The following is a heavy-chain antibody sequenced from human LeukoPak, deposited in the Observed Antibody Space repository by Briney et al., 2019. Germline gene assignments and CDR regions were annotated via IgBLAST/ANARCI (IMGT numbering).Heavy chain of an antibody. CDR2: ISGSGGST. CDR1: GFTFSSYA. J-gene: IGHJ4*02. Sequence: PGGSLRLSCAASGFTFSSYAMSWVRQAPGKGLEWVSAISGSGGSTYYADSVKGRFTISRDNSKNTLYLQMNSLRAEDTAVYYCEKVGGDYSKGIDFWGQGTLVTVSS. V-gene: IGHV3-23*01. CDR3: EKVGGDYSKGIDF. D-gene: IGHD4-11*01.